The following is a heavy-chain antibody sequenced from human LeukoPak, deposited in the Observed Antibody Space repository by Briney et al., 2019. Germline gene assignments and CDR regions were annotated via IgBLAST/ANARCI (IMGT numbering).Heavy chain of an antibody. CDR3: ARHRDY. J-gene: IGHJ4*02. CDR1: GGSIGSTNYY. CDR2: IYYSGST. Sequence: SETLSLTCTVSGGSIGSTNYYWGWIRQPPGKGLEWIGSIYYSGSTYYNSSLKSRVTISVDTSKNQFSLKVSPVTAADTAVYYCARHRDYWGQGTLVTVAS. V-gene: IGHV4-39*01.